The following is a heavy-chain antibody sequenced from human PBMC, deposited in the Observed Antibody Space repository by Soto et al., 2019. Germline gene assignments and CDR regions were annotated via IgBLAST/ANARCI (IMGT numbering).Heavy chain of an antibody. CDR3: ARGDGYNFGIYYYYGMDV. CDR1: GYPFTHYG. CDR2: ISAYNGNT. V-gene: IGHV1-18*01. Sequence: ASVKVSCKSSGYPFTHYGITWVRQAPGQGLEWMGWISAYNGNTNYAQKLQGRVTMTTDTSTSTAYMELRSLRSDDTAVYYCARGDGYNFGIYYYYGMDVWGQGTTVTVSS. J-gene: IGHJ6*02. D-gene: IGHD5-12*01.